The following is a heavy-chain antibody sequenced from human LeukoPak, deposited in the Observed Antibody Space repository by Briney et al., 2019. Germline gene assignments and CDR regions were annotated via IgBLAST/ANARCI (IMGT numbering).Heavy chain of an antibody. CDR1: GGSFSGYY. D-gene: IGHD6-6*01. CDR2: INHSGST. V-gene: IGHV4-34*01. J-gene: IGHJ5*02. CDR3: ARGSPIARPGWFDP. Sequence: SETLSLTCAVYGGSFSGYYRSWIRQPPGKGLEWIGEINHSGSTNYNPSLKSRVTISVDTSKNQFSLKLSSVTAADTAVYYCARGSPIARPGWFDPWGQGTLVTVSS.